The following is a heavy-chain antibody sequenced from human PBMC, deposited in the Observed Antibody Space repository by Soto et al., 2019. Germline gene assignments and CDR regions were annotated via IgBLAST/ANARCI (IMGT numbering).Heavy chain of an antibody. CDR2: IKSKTDGGTT. J-gene: IGHJ4*02. V-gene: IGHV3-15*01. Sequence: GSLRLSCAASGFTFSNAWMTWVRQAPGKGLEWLGRIKSKTDGGTTYYAAPVKGRFTISRDDSKNAVCLQMNSLKTEDTGVYYCTTTGTIDYWGQGALVTVSS. CDR1: GFTFSNAW. CDR3: TTTGTIDY. D-gene: IGHD1-1*01.